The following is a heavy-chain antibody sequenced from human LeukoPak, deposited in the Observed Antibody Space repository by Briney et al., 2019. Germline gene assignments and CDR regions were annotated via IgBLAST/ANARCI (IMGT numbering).Heavy chain of an antibody. CDR2: IIPIFGTA. D-gene: IGHD2-2*02. V-gene: IGHV1-69*05. J-gene: IGHJ5*02. Sequence: SVKVSCKASGGTFSSYAISWVRQAPGQGLEWMGGIIPIFGTANYAQKFQGRVTITTDEFTSTAYMELSSLRSEDTAVYYCARAYGYCSSTSCYRENWFDPWGQGTLVTVSS. CDR1: GGTFSSYA. CDR3: ARAYGYCSSTSCYRENWFDP.